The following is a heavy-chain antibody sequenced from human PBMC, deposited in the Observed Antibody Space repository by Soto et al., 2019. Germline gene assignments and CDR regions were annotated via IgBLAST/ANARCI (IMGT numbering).Heavy chain of an antibody. Sequence: QEQLVQSGAEVKKPGDSVKVSCKVSGYTVSSYDINWVRQATGQGLEWMGWLNTNSGITEYAQKFQGRVSMTRNTSISTAYMELSSLRSADTAVYYCARGQALGARYNWFDPWGQGTLVTVSS. CDR1: GYTVSSYD. CDR3: ARGQALGARYNWFDP. J-gene: IGHJ5*02. CDR2: LNTNSGIT. V-gene: IGHV1-8*01. D-gene: IGHD6-6*01.